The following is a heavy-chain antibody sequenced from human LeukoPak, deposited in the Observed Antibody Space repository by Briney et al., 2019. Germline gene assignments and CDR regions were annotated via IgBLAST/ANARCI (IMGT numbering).Heavy chain of an antibody. J-gene: IGHJ4*02. Sequence: PSETPSLTCTVSGYSINSGYYWGRIRQPPGKGLEWIGNIYHTGNTYYNPSLKSRVHISVDTSKNQFSLKLSSVTAADTAVYYCARVQYGSGSYFMDYWGQGTLVTVSS. CDR2: IYHTGNT. CDR3: ARVQYGSGSYFMDY. V-gene: IGHV4-38-2*02. D-gene: IGHD3-10*01. CDR1: GYSINSGYY.